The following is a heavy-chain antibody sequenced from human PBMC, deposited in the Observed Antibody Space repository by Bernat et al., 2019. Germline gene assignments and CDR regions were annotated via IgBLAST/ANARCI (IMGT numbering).Heavy chain of an antibody. J-gene: IGHJ6*02. V-gene: IGHV3-74*01. CDR1: GFTFSSYW. CDR3: GRRSMSTIFGVTDYGMDV. D-gene: IGHD3-3*01. CDR2: INRDGSST. Sequence: EVQLVESGGGLVQPGGSLRLSCAASGFTFSSYWMHWVRQAPGKGLVWVSRINRDGSSTSYADSVKGRFTISRDNAKNTLYLQMNSLRAEDTAVYYCGRRSMSTIFGVTDYGMDVWGQGTTVTVSS.